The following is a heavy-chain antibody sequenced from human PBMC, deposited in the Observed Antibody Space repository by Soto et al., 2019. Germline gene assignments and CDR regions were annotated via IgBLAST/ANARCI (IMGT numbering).Heavy chain of an antibody. D-gene: IGHD6-19*01. V-gene: IGHV3-23*01. CDR1: GFTFSSYA. CDR3: AQDLNSGWYAEYYFDY. J-gene: IGHJ4*01. Sequence: PGGSLRLSCAASGFTFSSYAMSWVRQAPGKGLEWVSAISGSGGSTYYADSVKGRFTISRDNSKNTLYLQMNSLRAEDTAVYYCAQDLNSGWYAEYYFDYWGQGTLVTVSS. CDR2: ISGSGGST.